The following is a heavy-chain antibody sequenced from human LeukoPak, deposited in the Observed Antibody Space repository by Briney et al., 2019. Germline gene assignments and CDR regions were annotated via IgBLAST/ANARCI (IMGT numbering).Heavy chain of an antibody. Sequence: GASLRLSCAASGLTFSSYAMSWVRQAPGKGLEWASAISGSGGSTYYADSVKGRFTISRDNPKNTLYLQMNSLRAEDTAVYYCAKEWKVAGVLFDYWGQGTLVTVSS. CDR1: GLTFSSYA. CDR3: AKEWKVAGVLFDY. V-gene: IGHV3-23*01. D-gene: IGHD6-19*01. J-gene: IGHJ4*02. CDR2: ISGSGGST.